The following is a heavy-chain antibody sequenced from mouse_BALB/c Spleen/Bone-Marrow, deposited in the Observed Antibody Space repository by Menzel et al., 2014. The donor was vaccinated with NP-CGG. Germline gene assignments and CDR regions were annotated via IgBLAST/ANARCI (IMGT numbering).Heavy chain of an antibody. Sequence: EVKLMESGGGLVKPGGSLKLSCAVSGFTFSRYVMSWVRQTPEKRLEWVATISRGGSYTYYPDSVKGRFTISRDNAQNTLYLQMTSLRSEDTAMYYCARHDRYDERTCFAYWGLGTLVTVSA. CDR2: ISRGGSYT. J-gene: IGHJ3*01. V-gene: IGHV5-9-3*01. CDR1: GFTFSRYV. D-gene: IGHD2-12*01. CDR3: ARHDRYDERTCFAY.